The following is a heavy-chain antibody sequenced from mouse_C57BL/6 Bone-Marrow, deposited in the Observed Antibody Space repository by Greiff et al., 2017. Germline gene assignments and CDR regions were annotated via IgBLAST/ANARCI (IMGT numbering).Heavy chain of an antibody. CDR2: IYPRSGNT. D-gene: IGHD1-1*01. CDR1: GYTFTSYG. J-gene: IGHJ3*01. CDR3: AVLLRAGLAY. V-gene: IGHV1-81*01. Sequence: QVQLQQSGAELARPGASVKLSCKASGYTFTSYGISWVKQRTGRGLEGIGEIYPRSGNTYYNEKFKGKATLTADKSSSTAYMELRSLTSEDSAVYFCAVLLRAGLAYWGQGTLVTVSA.